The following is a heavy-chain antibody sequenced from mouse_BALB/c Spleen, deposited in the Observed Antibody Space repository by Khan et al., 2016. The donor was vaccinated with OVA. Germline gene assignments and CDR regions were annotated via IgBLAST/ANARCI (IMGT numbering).Heavy chain of an antibody. CDR1: GYSITSNYA. J-gene: IGHJ2*01. CDR3: ARWNYYGYYFDY. V-gene: IGHV3-2*02. Sequence: EVQLQESGPGLVKPSQSLSLTCTVTGYSITSNYAWNWIRQFPGNKLEWMGYISYSDSTSYNPSLKSRISITRDTSQNQFFLQLNSVTTEDTATYYCARWNYYGYYFDYWGQGTTLTVSS. D-gene: IGHD1-1*01. CDR2: ISYSDST.